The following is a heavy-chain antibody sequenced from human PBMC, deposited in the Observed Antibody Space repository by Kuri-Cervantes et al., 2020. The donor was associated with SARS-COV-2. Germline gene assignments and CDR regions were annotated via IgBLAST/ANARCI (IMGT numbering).Heavy chain of an antibody. CDR1: GFTFSDYY. Sequence: GGSLRLSCAASGFTFSDYYMSWIRQAPGKGLEWVSYISSSSSYTYHADSVKGRFTISRDNSKTTLFLQMNSLRAEDTAVYHCVKGSAASRPYYFDSWGQGTLVTVSS. CDR3: VKGSAASRPYYFDS. J-gene: IGHJ4*02. V-gene: IGHV3-11*05. CDR2: ISSSSSYT. D-gene: IGHD3-10*01.